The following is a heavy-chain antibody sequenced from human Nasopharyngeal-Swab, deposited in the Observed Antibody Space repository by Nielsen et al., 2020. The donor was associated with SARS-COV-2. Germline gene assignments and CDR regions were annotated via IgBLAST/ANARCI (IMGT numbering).Heavy chain of an antibody. CDR1: GYTFTGYY. CDR2: INPNSGGT. D-gene: IGHD3-3*01. V-gene: IGHV1-2*06. Sequence: ASVKVSCKASGYTFTGYYMHWVRQAPGQGLEWMGRINPNSGGTNYAQKFQGRVTMTRDTSISTAYMELSRLRSDDTAVYYCARWNYDFWSGYASYYYYYGMDVWGQGTTVTVSS. CDR3: ARWNYDFWSGYASYYYYYGMDV. J-gene: IGHJ6*02.